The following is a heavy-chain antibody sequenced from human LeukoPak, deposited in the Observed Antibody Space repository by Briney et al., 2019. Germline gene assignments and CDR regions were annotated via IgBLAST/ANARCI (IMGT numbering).Heavy chain of an antibody. CDR2: MYYSGTT. Sequence: PSETLSLTCTVSGGSLSSGSYYWGWIRQPPGKGLGWLASMYYSGTTFYNPSLKSRVTISVDTSKNQLSLKLGSVTAADTAVYYCARHPPRAGSAFAYWGQGTLVTVSS. CDR1: GGSLSSGSYY. D-gene: IGHD1-14*01. J-gene: IGHJ4*02. CDR3: ARHPPRAGSAFAY. V-gene: IGHV4-39*01.